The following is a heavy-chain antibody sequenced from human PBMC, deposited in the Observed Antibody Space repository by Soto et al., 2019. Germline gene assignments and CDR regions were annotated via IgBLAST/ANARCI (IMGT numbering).Heavy chain of an antibody. V-gene: IGHV4-59*08. J-gene: IGHJ4*02. D-gene: IGHD3-22*01. CDR3: ARLGGYYQAFDQ. CDR2: IYYSGST. CDR1: GGSISSYY. Sequence: SETLSLTCAVSGGSISSYYWSWIRQPTGKGLEWIGYIYYSGSTNYNPSLTSRVTVSVDTSKNQFSLTLTSVTAADTAVYYCARLGGYYQAFDQWGQGSLVTVSS.